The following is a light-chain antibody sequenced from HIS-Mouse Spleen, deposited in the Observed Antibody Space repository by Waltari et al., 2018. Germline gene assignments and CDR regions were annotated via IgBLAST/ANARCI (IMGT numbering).Light chain of an antibody. CDR2: AAS. V-gene: IGKV1-39*01. CDR1: QSISSY. Sequence: DIQVTQSPSSLSASVRVRFTITCRASQSISSYLNWYQQKPGKAPKLLIYAASSLQSGVPSRFSGSGSGTDFTLTISSLQTEDFATYYCQQSYSTPWTFGQGTKVEIK. J-gene: IGKJ1*01. CDR3: QQSYSTPWT.